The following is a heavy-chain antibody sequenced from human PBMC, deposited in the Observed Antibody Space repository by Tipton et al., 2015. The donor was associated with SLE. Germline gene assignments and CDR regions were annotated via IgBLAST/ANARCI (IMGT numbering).Heavy chain of an antibody. CDR1: GGSTSSSSYY. V-gene: IGHV4-39*01. CDR2: IYYSGST. Sequence: TLSLTCTVSGGSTSSSSYYWGWIRQPPGKGLEWIGSIYYSGSTDYNPSLKSRVTISVGTSKNQFSLKLSSVTAADTAVYYCATQGYDYIWGSYRSFYFDYWGQGTLVTVSS. CDR3: ATQGYDYIWGSYRSFYFDY. D-gene: IGHD3-16*02. J-gene: IGHJ4*02.